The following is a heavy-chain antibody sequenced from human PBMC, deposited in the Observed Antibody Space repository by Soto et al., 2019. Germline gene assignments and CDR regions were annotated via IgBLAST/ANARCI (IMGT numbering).Heavy chain of an antibody. J-gene: IGHJ5*02. Sequence: SGPTLVNPTETLTLTCTVSGFSLSNARMGVSWIRQPPGKALEWLAHIFSNDEKSYSTSLKSRLTISKDTSKSQVVLTMTNMDPVDTATYFCARMTRDYDILPGYYNVEVFDPWRQGTLVIVSS. CDR1: GFSLSNARMG. CDR2: IFSNDEK. V-gene: IGHV2-26*01. CDR3: ARMTRDYDILPGYYNVEVFDP. D-gene: IGHD3-9*01.